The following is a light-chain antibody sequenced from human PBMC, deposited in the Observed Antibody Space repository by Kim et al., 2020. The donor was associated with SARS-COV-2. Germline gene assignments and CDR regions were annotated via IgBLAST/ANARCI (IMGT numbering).Light chain of an antibody. CDR2: DAS. CDR3: QQYNNWPPIT. J-gene: IGKJ5*01. V-gene: IGKV3D-15*01. Sequence: SPGERATLSCRASQSVSSNLAWYQQKPGQAPRLLIYDASTRATGIPVRFSGSGSGTEFTLTISSLLSEDFAVYYCQQYNNWPPITFGQGTRPEIK. CDR1: QSVSSN.